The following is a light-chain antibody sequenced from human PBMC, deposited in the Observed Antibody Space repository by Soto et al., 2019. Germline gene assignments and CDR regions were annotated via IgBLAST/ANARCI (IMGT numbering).Light chain of an antibody. Sequence: EIVMTQSPATLSVSPGERATLSCRASKSVSSNLAWYQQKPGQAPRLLIYGAFTRVTGLPARFSGSGSGTEFSLTISSLQSEDFAVYYCQQYDNWLTFGGGTKVEI. CDR1: KSVSSN. J-gene: IGKJ4*01. V-gene: IGKV3-15*01. CDR2: GAF. CDR3: QQYDNWLT.